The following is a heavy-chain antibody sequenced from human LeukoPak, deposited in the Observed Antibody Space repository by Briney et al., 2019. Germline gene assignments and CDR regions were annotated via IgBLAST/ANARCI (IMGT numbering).Heavy chain of an antibody. Sequence: GGSLRLSCAASGFTFSDYAMHWVRQAPGKGLEWVAVISYDGSNKYCADSVKGRFTISRDNSKNTLYLQMNSLRTDDTAVYHCAKAGCSSTSCYTNCWGQGTLVTVSP. CDR3: AKAGCSSTSCYTNC. CDR1: GFTFSDYA. CDR2: ISYDGSNK. V-gene: IGHV3-30*18. J-gene: IGHJ4*02. D-gene: IGHD2-2*02.